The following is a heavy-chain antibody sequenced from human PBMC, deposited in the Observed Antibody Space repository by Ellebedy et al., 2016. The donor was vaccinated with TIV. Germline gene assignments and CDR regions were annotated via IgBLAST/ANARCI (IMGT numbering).Heavy chain of an antibody. CDR3: ARDRGGIGVNDADYFDY. CDR2: ISGSGGST. Sequence: GGSLRLSCAASGVTFSSFAMSWVRQAPGKGLEWVSTISGSGGSTYYADSVKGRFTLSRDNSKNTLYLQMNSLRAEDTAVYYCARDRGGIGVNDADYFDYWGQGTLVTVSS. D-gene: IGHD5/OR15-5a*01. V-gene: IGHV3-23*01. J-gene: IGHJ4*02. CDR1: GVTFSSFA.